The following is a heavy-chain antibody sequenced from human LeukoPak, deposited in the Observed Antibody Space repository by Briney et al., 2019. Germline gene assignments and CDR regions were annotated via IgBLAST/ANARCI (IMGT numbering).Heavy chain of an antibody. J-gene: IGHJ3*02. CDR3: ARENTIFVSPTLDI. V-gene: IGHV3-30-3*01. D-gene: IGHD3-10*02. Sequence: GRSLRLSCAASGFTFSSYAMHWVRQAPGKGLEWVAVISYDGSNKYYADSVKGRFTVSRDNSKNTLYLQMNSLRAEDTAVYYCARENTIFVSPTLDIWGQGTMVTVSS. CDR1: GFTFSSYA. CDR2: ISYDGSNK.